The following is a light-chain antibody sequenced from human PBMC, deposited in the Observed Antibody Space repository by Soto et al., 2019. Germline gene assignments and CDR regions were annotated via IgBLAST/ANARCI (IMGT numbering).Light chain of an antibody. CDR1: QSISSW. Sequence: DIQITQSPSTLSASVGDRVTITWRASQSISSWLAWYQQKPGKAPKLLMYDASSLESGVPSRFRGSGSGTEFTLPLSRLQPDDFETYYCQQYNSYSWTFGQGTKVDIK. CDR3: QQYNSYSWT. CDR2: DAS. V-gene: IGKV1-5*01. J-gene: IGKJ1*01.